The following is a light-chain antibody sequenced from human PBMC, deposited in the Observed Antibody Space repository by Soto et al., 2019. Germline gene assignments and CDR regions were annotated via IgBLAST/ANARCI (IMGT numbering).Light chain of an antibody. CDR3: QQYNNWPPWT. CDR1: QSISTF. V-gene: IGKV3-15*01. CDR2: DAS. Sequence: PGERSTLSCRASQSISTFLAWYQQRPGQTPRLLIYDASTRATGIPARFSGSGSGTEFTLTISSLQSEDFAVYYCQQYNNWPPWTFGQGTKVDIK. J-gene: IGKJ1*01.